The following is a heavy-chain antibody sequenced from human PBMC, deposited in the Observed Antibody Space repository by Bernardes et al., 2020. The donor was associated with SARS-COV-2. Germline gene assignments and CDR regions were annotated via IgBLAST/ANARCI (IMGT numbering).Heavy chain of an antibody. V-gene: IGHV4-34*01. CDR1: GGSFSGYN. J-gene: IGHJ5*02. Sequence: SETLSLTCAVYGGSFSGYNWSWIRQPPGKGLEWIGELNHSGSTNYNPSLKSRVTISVDTSKNQFSLKLSSVTAADTAVYYCARGLTTLDIVVVVAFGSNWFDHWGQGTPVTVSS. CDR3: ARGLTTLDIVVVVAFGSNWFDH. D-gene: IGHD2-15*01. CDR2: LNHSGST.